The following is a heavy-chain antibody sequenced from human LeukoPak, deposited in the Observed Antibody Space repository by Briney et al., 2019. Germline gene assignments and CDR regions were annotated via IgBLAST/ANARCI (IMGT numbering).Heavy chain of an antibody. CDR1: GGSITDYY. J-gene: IGHJ4*02. CDR2: IHYNGAT. D-gene: IGHD2-15*01. Sequence: SETLSLTCTVSGGSITDYYWIWIRQPPGKGLQYIGYIHYNGATNYNPSLKSRVTISVDTSKNQFSLNLRSVTAADTAVYYCTRSDYSTYFNYWGPGTLVTVSS. CDR3: TRSDYSTYFNY. V-gene: IGHV4-59*01.